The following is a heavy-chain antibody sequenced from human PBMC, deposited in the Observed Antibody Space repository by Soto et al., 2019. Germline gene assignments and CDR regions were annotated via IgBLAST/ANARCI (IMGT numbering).Heavy chain of an antibody. D-gene: IGHD2-2*01. J-gene: IGHJ5*02. V-gene: IGHV4-34*01. CDR1: GGSFSGYY. CDR3: ARAIGGDIVVVPAAPPSNWFDP. CDR2: INHSGST. Sequence: PTETLSLTCAVYGGSFSGYYWSWIRQPPGKGLEWIGEINHSGSTNYNPSLKRRVTISVDTSKNQFSLKLSSVTAADTAVYYCARAIGGDIVVVPAAPPSNWFDPWGQGTLVTV.